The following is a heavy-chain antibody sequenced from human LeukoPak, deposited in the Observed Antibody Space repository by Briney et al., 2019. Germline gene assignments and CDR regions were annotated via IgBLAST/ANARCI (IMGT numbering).Heavy chain of an antibody. V-gene: IGHV4-38-2*02. D-gene: IGHD5-18*01. Sequence: SETLSLTCTVSGYSISSGYYWGWIRQPPGKGLEWIGSIYHSGRTYYNPSLKSRVTISVDTSKNQFSLKLSSVTAADTAVYYCASRGGAVDTAMVTSFDYWGQGTLVTVSS. CDR2: IYHSGRT. J-gene: IGHJ4*02. CDR3: ASRGGAVDTAMVTSFDY. CDR1: GYSISSGYY.